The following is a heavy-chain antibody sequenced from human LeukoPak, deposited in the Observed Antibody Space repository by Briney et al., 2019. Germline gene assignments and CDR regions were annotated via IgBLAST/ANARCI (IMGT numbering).Heavy chain of an antibody. J-gene: IGHJ5*02. D-gene: IGHD6-13*01. CDR1: GDSVSR. V-gene: IGHV6-1*01. Sequence: SQTLSLTCAISGDSVSRNWIRQSPSRGLDCLGRTYYRSRWYYDSAVSVQSRITISPDASKNQFSLELSSVTPDDTAVYYCARGGSGWSVSLFDAWGQGTLVTVSS. CDR3: ARGGSGWSVSLFDA. CDR2: TYYRSRWYY.